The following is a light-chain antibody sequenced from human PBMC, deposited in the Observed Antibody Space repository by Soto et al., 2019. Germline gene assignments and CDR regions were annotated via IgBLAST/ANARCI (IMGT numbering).Light chain of an antibody. CDR1: QIISNY. Sequence: IQMTQSPSSLAASVGERVTTTCRSTQIISNYLNCYQQKPGKAPKLLIYVTSTLQSGVPARFSGSGSGTDFTLTISSLQPEDFATYYCQQSYSALRTFGQGTKVDIK. CDR2: VTS. J-gene: IGKJ1*01. CDR3: QQSYSALRT. V-gene: IGKV1-39*01.